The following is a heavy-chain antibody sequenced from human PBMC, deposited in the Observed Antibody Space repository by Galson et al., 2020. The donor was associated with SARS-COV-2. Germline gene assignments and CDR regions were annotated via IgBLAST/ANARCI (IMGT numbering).Heavy chain of an antibody. V-gene: IGHV3-30*03. J-gene: IGHJ6*02. CDR2: ISYDGSNK. CDR1: GFTFSSYG. CDR3: AVYGLYYYGMDG. Sequence: GESLKISCAASGFTFSSYGMHWVRQAPGKGLEWVAVISYDGSNKYYADSVKGRFTISRDNSKNTLYLQMNSLRAEDTAVYYCAVYGLYYYGMDGWGQGTTVTVSS. D-gene: IGHD4-17*01.